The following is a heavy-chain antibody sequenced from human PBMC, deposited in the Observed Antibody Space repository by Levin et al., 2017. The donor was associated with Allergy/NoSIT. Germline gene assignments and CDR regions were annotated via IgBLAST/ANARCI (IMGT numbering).Heavy chain of an antibody. D-gene: IGHD3-22*01. J-gene: IGHJ4*02. CDR1: GSSISCCY. CDR2: IYYSGST. Sequence: ASETLSLTCSVSGSSISCCYWSWIRQSPGKGLEWIGYIYYSGSTNYNPSLRSRVTMSVDTSKNQLSLKLSSVTAADTAIYYCAGGLYDSLYYPPADWGQGTLVTVSS. CDR3: AGGLYDSLYYPPAD. V-gene: IGHV4-59*01.